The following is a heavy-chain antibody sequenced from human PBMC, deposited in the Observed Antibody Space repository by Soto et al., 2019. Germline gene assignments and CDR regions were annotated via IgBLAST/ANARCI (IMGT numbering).Heavy chain of an antibody. D-gene: IGHD3-9*01. J-gene: IGHJ3*02. CDR2: INHSGST. V-gene: IGHV4-34*01. Sequence: SETLSLTCAVYGGSFSGYYWSWIRQPPGKGLEWIGEINHSGSTNYNPSLKSRVTISVDTSKNQFSLKLSSVTAADTAVYYCAIGLIRHYDILTGYYVDDAFDIWGQGTMVTVSS. CDR1: GGSFSGYY. CDR3: AIGLIRHYDILTGYYVDDAFDI.